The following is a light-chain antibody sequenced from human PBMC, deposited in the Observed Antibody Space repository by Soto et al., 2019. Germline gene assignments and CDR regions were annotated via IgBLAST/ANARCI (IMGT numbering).Light chain of an antibody. V-gene: IGKV3-20*01. J-gene: IGKJ1*01. CDR2: GAS. Sequence: EIVLTQSPGTLSLSPGERATLSCRASQSVSSSYLAWYQQKPGQAHRILIYGASSRATGIPDRFSGSGSGKEVTLTSSRLEHEDYEVYYCQQYGSARTFGQGTKVEI. CDR1: QSVSSSY. CDR3: QQYGSART.